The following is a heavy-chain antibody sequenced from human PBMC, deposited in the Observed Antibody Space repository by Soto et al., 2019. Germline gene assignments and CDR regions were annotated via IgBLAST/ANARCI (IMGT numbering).Heavy chain of an antibody. J-gene: IGHJ6*03. Sequence: PSETLSLTCTVSGGYISSGGYYWSWIRQHPGKGLEWIGYIYYSGSTYYNPSLKSRVTISVDTSKNQFSLKLSSVTAADTAVYYCARTEKDKYTYYYCYYMDVWGKGTTVTVSS. D-gene: IGHD2-15*01. V-gene: IGHV4-31*03. CDR3: ARTEKDKYTYYYCYYMDV. CDR2: IYYSGST. CDR1: GGYISSGGYY.